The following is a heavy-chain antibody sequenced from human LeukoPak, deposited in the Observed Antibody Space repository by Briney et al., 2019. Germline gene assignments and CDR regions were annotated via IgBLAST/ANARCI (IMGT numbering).Heavy chain of an antibody. CDR3: AREGDSSGYGTYYFDY. V-gene: IGHV1-46*01. CDR1: GYTFTSYY. J-gene: IGHJ4*02. CDR2: INPSGGST. Sequence: ASVKVSCKASGYTFTSYYMHWVRQAPGQGLEWMGIINPSGGSTSYAQKFQGRVTMTRDTSTSTVYMVLSSLRSEDTAVYYCAREGDSSGYGTYYFDYWGQGTLVTVSS. D-gene: IGHD3-22*01.